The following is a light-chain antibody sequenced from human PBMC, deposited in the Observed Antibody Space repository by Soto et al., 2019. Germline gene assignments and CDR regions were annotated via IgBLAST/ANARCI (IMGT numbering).Light chain of an antibody. J-gene: IGKJ1*01. CDR1: QDIGTY. V-gene: IGKV1-8*01. Sequence: AIRMTQSPSSFSASTGDRVSITCRATQDIGTYLAWYQQIPGKAPKLLIYDASTLQTGVPSRFSGSGSGTDFTLTISYLQSEDFGTYYCQQFYNYPRTFGQGPKVDIK. CDR2: DAS. CDR3: QQFYNYPRT.